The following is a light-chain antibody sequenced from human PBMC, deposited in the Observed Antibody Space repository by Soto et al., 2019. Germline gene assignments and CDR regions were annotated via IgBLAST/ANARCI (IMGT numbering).Light chain of an antibody. Sequence: EIVLTQSPATLSLSPGERATLSCRASQSVSSYLAWYQQKPGQAPRLLIYAASSRATGIPARFSGSGSGTDFTITISSLEPEDFAVYYCQQRSNWLTFGGGTKVEIK. V-gene: IGKV3-11*01. J-gene: IGKJ4*01. CDR1: QSVSSY. CDR3: QQRSNWLT. CDR2: AAS.